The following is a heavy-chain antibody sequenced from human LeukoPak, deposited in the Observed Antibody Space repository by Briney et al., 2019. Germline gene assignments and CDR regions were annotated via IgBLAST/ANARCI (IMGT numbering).Heavy chain of an antibody. CDR1: GYTFTSDY. Sequence: VSVKVSCKASGYTFTSDYMNWVRQAPGQGLEWMGIVHSSGGVIRYAQEFQGRVTVTRDTSTSTVYMELSSLRSEDTAVYYCAGSSHQRNWFDPWGQGTLV. J-gene: IGHJ5*02. CDR3: AGSSHQRNWFDP. CDR2: VHSSGGVI. D-gene: IGHD1-26*01. V-gene: IGHV1-46*01.